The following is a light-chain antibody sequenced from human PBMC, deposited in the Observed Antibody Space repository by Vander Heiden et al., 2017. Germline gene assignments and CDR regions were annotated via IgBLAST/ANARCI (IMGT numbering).Light chain of an antibody. V-gene: IGLV3-21*02. CDR3: QVWDRSRDHTDVV. J-gene: IGLJ2*01. Sequence: SYVLTQPPSVSVAPGQTARITCGGNNSGSKSVDCYQHKPGQAPGLVVFVDSDRPSGCPERSAGSNSGNTATRTISMVEAGEEADDYCQVWDRSRDHTDVVFGGGTKLTVL. CDR1: NSGSKS. CDR2: VDS.